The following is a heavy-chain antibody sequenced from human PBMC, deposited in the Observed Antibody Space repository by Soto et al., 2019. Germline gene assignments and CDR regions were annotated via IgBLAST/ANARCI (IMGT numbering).Heavy chain of an antibody. CDR1: GGSFSGYY. CDR3: ASLKEQQQLVQNFDY. D-gene: IGHD6-13*01. Sequence: SETLSLTCAVYGGSFSGYYWSWIRQPPGKGLEWIGEINHSGSTNYNPSLKSRVTISVDTSKNQFSLKLSSVTAADTAVYYCASLKEQQQLVQNFDYWGQGTLVTVSS. J-gene: IGHJ4*02. CDR2: INHSGST. V-gene: IGHV4-34*01.